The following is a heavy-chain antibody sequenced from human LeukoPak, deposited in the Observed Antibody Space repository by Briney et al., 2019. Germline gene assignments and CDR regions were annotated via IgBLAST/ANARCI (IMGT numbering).Heavy chain of an antibody. CDR3: ARSTYSGSSYDY. J-gene: IGHJ4*02. CDR1: GFTFSSYW. CDR2: IKSDGSST. Sequence: PGGSLRLSRAASGFTFSSYWMHWVRQVPGKGLVWVSRIKSDGSSTTYADSVKGRFTISRDNAKNTLYLQMSSLRAEDTAVYYCARSTYSGSSYDYWGQGTLVTVSS. V-gene: IGHV3-74*01. D-gene: IGHD1-26*01.